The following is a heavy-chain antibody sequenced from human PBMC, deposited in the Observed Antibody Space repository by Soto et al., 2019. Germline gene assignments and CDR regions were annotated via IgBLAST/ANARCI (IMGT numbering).Heavy chain of an antibody. J-gene: IGHJ6*03. Sequence: ASVKVSWKACGYTFTSYARHWVRQAPGQRLEWMGWINAGNGNTKYSQKFQGRVTITRDTSASTAYMELSSLRSEDTAVYYCAKESGYGSMDVWGKGTTVTVSS. CDR1: GYTFTSYA. CDR2: INAGNGNT. D-gene: IGHD5-12*01. V-gene: IGHV1-3*01. CDR3: AKESGYGSMDV.